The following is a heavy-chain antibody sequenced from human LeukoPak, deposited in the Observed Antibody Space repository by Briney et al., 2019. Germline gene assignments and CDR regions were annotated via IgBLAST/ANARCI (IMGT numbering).Heavy chain of an antibody. CDR3: ASRHYYGSGSYYKGDY. CDR1: GGSFSGYY. Sequence: SETLSLTCAVYGGSFSGYYWSWIRQPPGKGLEWIEEINHSGSTNYNPSLKSRVTISVDTSKNQFSLKLSSVTAADTAVYYCASRHYYGSGSYYKGDYWGQGTLVTVSS. CDR2: INHSGST. J-gene: IGHJ4*02. D-gene: IGHD3-10*01. V-gene: IGHV4-34*01.